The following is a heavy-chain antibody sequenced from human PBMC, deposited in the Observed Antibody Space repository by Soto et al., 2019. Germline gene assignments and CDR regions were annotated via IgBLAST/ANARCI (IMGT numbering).Heavy chain of an antibody. CDR1: GYSFTSYW. V-gene: IGHV5-51*01. CDR3: AREAPDCSGGSCYDY. J-gene: IGHJ4*02. Sequence: PGESLKISCKGSGYSFTSYWIGWVRQMPGKGLEWMGIIYPGDSDTRYSPSFQGQVTISADKSISTAYLQWSSLKASDTAMYYCAREAPDCSGGSCYDYWGQGTLVTVSS. D-gene: IGHD2-15*01. CDR2: IYPGDSDT.